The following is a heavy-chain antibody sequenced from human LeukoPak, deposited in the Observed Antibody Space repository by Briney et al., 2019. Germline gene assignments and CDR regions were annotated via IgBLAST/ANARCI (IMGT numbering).Heavy chain of an antibody. V-gene: IGHV4-59*01. D-gene: IGHD3-10*01. CDR1: GGSISTDY. CDR3: ARGRGDARGTSFDP. J-gene: IGHJ5*02. Sequence: PSETLSLTCIDSGGSISTDYWSWIRQPPGKGLEWIGYIYYTGSTTYNPSLKSRVSISVDTSKNKFSLDLNSVSAADTAVYYCARGRGDARGTSFDPWGQGTLVTVSS. CDR2: IYYTGST.